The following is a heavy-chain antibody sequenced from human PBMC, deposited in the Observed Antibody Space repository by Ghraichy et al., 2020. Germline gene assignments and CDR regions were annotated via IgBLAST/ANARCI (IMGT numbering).Heavy chain of an antibody. CDR1: GGSISSSSYY. J-gene: IGHJ4*02. CDR3: ARLWGGSRPPDY. Sequence: SETLSLTCTVSGGSISSSSYYWGWIRQPPGKGLEWIGSIYYSGNTYYNTSLKSRVSLFIDTSKHHFSLKLTSVSAADTAVYYCARLWGGSRPPDYWGQGTLVTVSS. CDR2: IYYSGNT. V-gene: IGHV4-39*01. D-gene: IGHD3-16*01.